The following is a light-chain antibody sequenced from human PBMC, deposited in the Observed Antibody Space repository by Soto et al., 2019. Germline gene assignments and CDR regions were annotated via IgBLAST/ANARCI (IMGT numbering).Light chain of an antibody. J-gene: IGKJ1*01. V-gene: IGKV1-12*01. CDR2: AGS. Sequence: IQMTQSPSYVSASVGDTVTITCRANPGISDWLAWYQQKPGKAPKLLIYAGSILQSGVPSRFSGSRSGTEFTFTINTLQPEDFATYYCQQSSSFPPWAFGQGTKVDVK. CDR1: PGISDW. CDR3: QQSSSFPPWA.